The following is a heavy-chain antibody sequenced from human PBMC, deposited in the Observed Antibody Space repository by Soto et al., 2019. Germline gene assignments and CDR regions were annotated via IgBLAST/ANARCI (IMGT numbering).Heavy chain of an antibody. CDR2: IYYSGST. V-gene: IGHV4-31*03. Sequence: KSSETLSLTCTVSGGSISSGGYYWSWIRQHPXKGLEWIGYIYYSGSTYYNPSLKSRVTISVDTSKNQFSLKLSSVTAADTAVYYCARAGGEAYGSGSYKLDPWGQGTLVTVSS. D-gene: IGHD3-10*01. CDR3: ARAGGEAYGSGSYKLDP. J-gene: IGHJ5*02. CDR1: GGSISSGGYY.